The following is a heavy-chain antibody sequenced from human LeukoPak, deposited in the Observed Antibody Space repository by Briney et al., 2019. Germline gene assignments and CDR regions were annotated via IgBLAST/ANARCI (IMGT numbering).Heavy chain of an antibody. CDR2: ISDGDGST. V-gene: IGHV3-23*01. J-gene: IGHJ5*02. Sequence: GGSLRLSCAASGFTFSTYAMIWVRQAPGKGLEWVSAISDGDGSTYYADSVKGRFTISRDNSKNTLYLQMNSLRAEDTAVYYCAKGRPKQGFDPWGQGTLVTVSS. CDR3: AKGRPKQGFDP. D-gene: IGHD1/OR15-1a*01. CDR1: GFTFSTYA.